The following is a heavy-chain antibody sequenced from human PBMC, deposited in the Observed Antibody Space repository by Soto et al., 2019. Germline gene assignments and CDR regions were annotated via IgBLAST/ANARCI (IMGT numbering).Heavy chain of an antibody. Sequence: PSETLSLTCTVSGGSISSYYWSWIRQPPGKGLEWIGYIYYSGSTNYNPSLKSRVTISVDTSKNQFSLKLSSVTAADTAVYYCARRITMVRGVIDVGLVPWGQGTLVTVS. D-gene: IGHD3-10*01. V-gene: IGHV4-59*08. J-gene: IGHJ5*02. CDR3: ARRITMVRGVIDVGLVP. CDR2: IYYSGST. CDR1: GGSISSYY.